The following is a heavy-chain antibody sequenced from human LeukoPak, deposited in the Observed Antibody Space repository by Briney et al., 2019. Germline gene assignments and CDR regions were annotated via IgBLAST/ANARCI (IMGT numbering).Heavy chain of an antibody. J-gene: IGHJ4*02. CDR1: GGSFSGYY. CDR3: ASSSLGRYDY. Sequence: SETLSLTCAVYGGSFSGYYWSWIRQHPGKGLEWIGYIYYSGSTYYNPSLKRRVIISVDTSNNQFSLKLRSVTAADTAVYYCASSSLGRYDYWGQGTLVTVSS. CDR2: IYYSGST. V-gene: IGHV4-31*11. D-gene: IGHD1-26*01.